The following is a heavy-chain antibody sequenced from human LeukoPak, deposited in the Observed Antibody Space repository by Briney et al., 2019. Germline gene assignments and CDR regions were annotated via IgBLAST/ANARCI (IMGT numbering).Heavy chain of an antibody. J-gene: IGHJ4*02. V-gene: IGHV3-7*01. CDR3: ARESLGRVGYDPFDY. CDR1: GFSFTTYW. Sequence: GGSLRLSCAATGFSFTTYWMSWVRQAPGKGLEWVANIKEDGSDKYYVDSVKGRFSISRDNAKNSLYLQMNSLRAEDTAVYYCARESLGRVGYDPFDYWGQGTLVTVSS. CDR2: IKEDGSDK. D-gene: IGHD5-12*01.